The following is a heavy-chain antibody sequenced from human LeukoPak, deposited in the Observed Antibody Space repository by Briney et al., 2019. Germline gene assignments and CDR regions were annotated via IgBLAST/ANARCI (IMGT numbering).Heavy chain of an antibody. CDR2: MNPDTGGT. V-gene: IGHV1-2*06. J-gene: IGHJ1*01. Sequence: ASVNVSCKASGYTFTSYGISWVRQAPGQGLEWMGRMNPDTGGTNYAQRFQGRVTMTRDTSINTAYMELTGLRFDDTAIYYCARATLVPSWGQGTLATVSS. CDR3: ARATLVPS. D-gene: IGHD3-10*01. CDR1: GYTFTSYG.